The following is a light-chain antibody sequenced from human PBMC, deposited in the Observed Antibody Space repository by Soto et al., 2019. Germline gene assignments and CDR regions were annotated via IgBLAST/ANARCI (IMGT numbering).Light chain of an antibody. V-gene: IGKV1-8*01. CDR3: QQYYSYLIT. J-gene: IGKJ5*01. CDR1: QGISSY. CDR2: AAS. Sequence: AIRMTQSPSSLSASTGDRFTMTCRSSQGISSYLAWYQQKPGKAPKLLIYAASTLQSGVPSRFSGSGSGTDFTLTISCLQSEDFATYYCQQYYSYLITFGQGTRLAIK.